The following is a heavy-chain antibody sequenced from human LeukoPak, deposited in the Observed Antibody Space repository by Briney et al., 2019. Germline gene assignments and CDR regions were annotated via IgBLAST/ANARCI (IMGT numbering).Heavy chain of an antibody. V-gene: IGHV3-23*01. CDR2: IAGSGGST. D-gene: IGHD2-2*01. J-gene: IGHJ4*02. CDR3: AKDTSTYATSWSDY. Sequence: PGGSLRLSCVASGFTFSGYAMSWVRQAPGKGLEWVSAIAGSGGSTYYAGSVKGRFTISRDNSKNTLFLQMNSLRAEDTAVYHCAKDTSTYATSWSDYWGQGTLVTVSS. CDR1: GFTFSGYA.